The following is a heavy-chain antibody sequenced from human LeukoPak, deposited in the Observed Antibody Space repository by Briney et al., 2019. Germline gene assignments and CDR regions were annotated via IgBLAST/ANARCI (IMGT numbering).Heavy chain of an antibody. Sequence: ASVKVSCKASGYTFTGYYMHWVRQAPGQGLEWMGWINPNSGGTNYAQKFQGRVTMTRDTSISTAYMELSRLRSDDTAVYYCARAKTYYGDFTNWFDPWGQGTLVTVSS. CDR1: GYTFTGYY. D-gene: IGHD4-17*01. CDR3: ARAKTYYGDFTNWFDP. V-gene: IGHV1-2*02. J-gene: IGHJ5*02. CDR2: INPNSGGT.